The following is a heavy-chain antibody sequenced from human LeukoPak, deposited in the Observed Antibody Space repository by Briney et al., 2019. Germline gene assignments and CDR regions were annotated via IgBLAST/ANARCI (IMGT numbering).Heavy chain of an antibody. CDR2: IIPIFGTA. V-gene: IGHV1-69*05. D-gene: IGHD6-19*01. CDR3: ARDSSGWPSDY. Sequence: ASVKVSCKASGGTFSSYAISWVRQAPGQGLEWMGRIIPIFGTANYAQKFQGRVTITTYESTSTAYMELSSLRSEDTAVYYCARDSSGWPSDYWGQGTLVTVSS. CDR1: GGTFSSYA. J-gene: IGHJ4*02.